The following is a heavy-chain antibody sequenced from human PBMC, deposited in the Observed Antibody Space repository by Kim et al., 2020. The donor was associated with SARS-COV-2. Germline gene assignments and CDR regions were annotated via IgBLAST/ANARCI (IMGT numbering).Heavy chain of an antibody. V-gene: IGHV3-7*03. CDR2: IKQDGSVT. CDR3: ASGYGWLVHS. Sequence: GGSLRLSCEASGFSGFTLNTYYMTWVRHAPGKGLEWVANIKQDGSVTLYLDSVKGRFTISRDNSKNSLYLQMNSLRAEDTALYYCASGYGWLVHSWGHGTLVTVSS. J-gene: IGHJ5*01. D-gene: IGHD6-19*01. CDR1: GFSGFTLNTYY.